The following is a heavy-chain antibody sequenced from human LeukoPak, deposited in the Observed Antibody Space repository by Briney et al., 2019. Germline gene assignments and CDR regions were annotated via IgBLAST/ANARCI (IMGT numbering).Heavy chain of an antibody. CDR3: ARGRNIEMTTMSGGSDY. CDR2: LNPNSGDT. Sequence: ASVRVSCKASGYTFTDYYMHWVRQAPGQGLEWMGWLNPNSGDTNYAQKFQGRVSMTRDSSISTAYMDPSDLRSDDTAVYSCARGRNIEMTTMSGGSDYWGQGTLVTVSS. D-gene: IGHD5-24*01. V-gene: IGHV1-2*02. CDR1: GYTFTDYY. J-gene: IGHJ4*02.